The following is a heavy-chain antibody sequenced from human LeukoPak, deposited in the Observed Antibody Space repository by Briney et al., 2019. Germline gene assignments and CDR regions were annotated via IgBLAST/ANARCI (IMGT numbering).Heavy chain of an antibody. V-gene: IGHV4-4*09. D-gene: IGHD3-3*01. Sequence: SATLSLTCTVSGGSISSYYWSSIRHPPGKGLEWIGYIYTSGSTNYNPSLKSRVTISVDTSKNQFSLKLSSVIAADTAVYYCARHENSDFWSGYYRGDGWFDPWGQGTLVTVSS. J-gene: IGHJ5*02. CDR2: IYTSGST. CDR3: ARHENSDFWSGYYRGDGWFDP. CDR1: GGSISSYY.